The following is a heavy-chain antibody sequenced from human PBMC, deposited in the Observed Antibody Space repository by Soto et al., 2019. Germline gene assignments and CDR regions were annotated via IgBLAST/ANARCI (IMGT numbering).Heavy chain of an antibody. V-gene: IGHV5-10-1*01. CDR1: GYSFTSYW. CDR2: IDPSDSYT. Sequence: GESLKISCKGSGYSFTSYWISWVRQMPGKGLEWMGRIDPSDSYTNYSPSFQGHVTISADKSISTAYLQWSSLKASDTAMYCCASVHAEQLSRYYYYGMDVWGQGTTVTVSS. CDR3: ASVHAEQLSRYYYYGMDV. D-gene: IGHD6-6*01. J-gene: IGHJ6*02.